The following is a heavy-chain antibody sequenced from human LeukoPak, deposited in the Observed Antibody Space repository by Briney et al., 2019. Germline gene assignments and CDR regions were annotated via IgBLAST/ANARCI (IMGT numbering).Heavy chain of an antibody. J-gene: IGHJ4*02. V-gene: IGHV1-2*06. CDR3: ARGLQNYDILTGFSH. D-gene: IGHD3-9*01. Sequence: ASVKVSCKASGYTFTGYYIYWVRQAPGQGLEWMGRINPNSGGTNYAQKFQGRVTITADESTSTSTAYMELSSLRSEDTAVYYCARGLQNYDILTGFSHWGQGTLVTVSS. CDR1: GYTFTGYY. CDR2: INPNSGGT.